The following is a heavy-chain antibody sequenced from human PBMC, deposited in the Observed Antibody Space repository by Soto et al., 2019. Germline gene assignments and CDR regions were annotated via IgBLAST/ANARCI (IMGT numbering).Heavy chain of an antibody. CDR3: ARSLPGTYGAFDL. CDR2: ISGDGSST. Sequence: GGSLRLSCAASEFTFRSYWMHWVRQSPGKGLVWVSRISGDGSSTNYADSVKGRFTISRDNAKNTVYLQIDSLRAEDTAVYYCARSLPGTYGAFDLWGQGTMVTVSS. D-gene: IGHD1-7*01. V-gene: IGHV3-74*01. CDR1: EFTFRSYW. J-gene: IGHJ3*01.